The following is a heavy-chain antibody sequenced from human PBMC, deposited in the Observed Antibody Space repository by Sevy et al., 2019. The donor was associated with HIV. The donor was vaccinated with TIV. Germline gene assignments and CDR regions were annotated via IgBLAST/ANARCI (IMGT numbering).Heavy chain of an antibody. V-gene: IGHV3-9*01. J-gene: IGHJ4*02. CDR2: ISWNSGSI. D-gene: IGHD1-26*01. Sequence: GGALRLSCAASGFTFDDYAMHWVRQAPGKGLEWVSGISWNSGSIGYADCVKGRFTISRDNAKNSLYLQMNSLRAEDTALYYCAKASPPSGSYREPFDYWGQGTLVTVSS. CDR1: GFTFDDYA. CDR3: AKASPPSGSYREPFDY.